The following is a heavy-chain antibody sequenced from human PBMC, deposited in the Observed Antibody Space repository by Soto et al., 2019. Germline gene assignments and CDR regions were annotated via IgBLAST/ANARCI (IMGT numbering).Heavy chain of an antibody. J-gene: IGHJ6*01. CDR1: GFAFRGYG. D-gene: IGHD1-26*01. CDR2: LGFDGGGL. Sequence: GGSLRLSCAASGFAFRGYGMHWFRKTPGKGQEWVAVLGFDGGGLYYADSVKGRFTISRDNSKNTQDLQMDRLRVEDTALYYCAREPVGPNYAMGGWERRTRVTVAS. CDR3: AREPVGPNYAMGG. V-gene: IGHV3-33*01.